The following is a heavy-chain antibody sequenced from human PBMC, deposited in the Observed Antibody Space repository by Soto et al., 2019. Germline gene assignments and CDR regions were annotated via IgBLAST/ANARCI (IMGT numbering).Heavy chain of an antibody. CDR3: AKDIGPNPRRARVPRALYYYYGMDV. Sequence: EEQLVESGGGLVQPGRSLRLSCAASGCSFKDYAMHWVRQGPGKGLEWVAGLNWNSGSIAYADYVKGRFAISRENAKNSLYLQMSSLTVEDTALSYCAKDIGPNPRRARVPRALYYYYGMDVWGQGTTVSVSS. CDR2: LNWNSGSI. CDR1: GCSFKDYA. D-gene: IGHD2-8*01. V-gene: IGHV3-9*01. J-gene: IGHJ6*02.